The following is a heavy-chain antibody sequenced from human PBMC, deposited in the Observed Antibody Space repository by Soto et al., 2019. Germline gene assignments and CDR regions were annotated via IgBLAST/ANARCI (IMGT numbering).Heavy chain of an antibody. CDR3: AKTGIAASGPMYGMDV. Sequence: GGSLRLSCAASGFTFSRYMMNWVRQAPGKGLEWVASISRSSSTIYYADSVKGRFTISRDNAKNSLSLQMNSLRGDDTAVYYCAKTGIAASGPMYGMDVWGQGTTVTVSS. CDR1: GFTFSRYM. J-gene: IGHJ6*02. V-gene: IGHV3-48*01. CDR2: ISRSSSTI. D-gene: IGHD6-13*01.